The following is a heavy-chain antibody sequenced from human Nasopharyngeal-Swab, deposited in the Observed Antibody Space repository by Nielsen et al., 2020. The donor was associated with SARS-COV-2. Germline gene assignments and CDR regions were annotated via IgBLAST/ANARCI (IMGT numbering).Heavy chain of an antibody. Sequence: GSLKISCAASGFTFSSYALHWLRQAPGKGLEWVAVISYDGSKKYYADSVKGRFTISRDNSKNTLYLQMNSLRAEDTAVYYCARDQGSSWYTYYYYYGMNVWGQGTTVTVSS. J-gene: IGHJ6*02. V-gene: IGHV3-30-3*01. CDR3: ARDQGSSWYTYYYYYGMNV. D-gene: IGHD6-13*01. CDR1: GFTFSSYA. CDR2: ISYDGSKK.